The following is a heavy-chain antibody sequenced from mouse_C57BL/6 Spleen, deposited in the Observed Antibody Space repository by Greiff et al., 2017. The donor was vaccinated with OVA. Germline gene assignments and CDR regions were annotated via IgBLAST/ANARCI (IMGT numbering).Heavy chain of an antibody. D-gene: IGHD2-4*01. Sequence: EVQLVESGGGLVKPGGSLKISCAASGFTFSSYTMSWVRQTPEKRLEWVATISGGGGNIYYPDSVKGRFTISRDNAKNTLYLQMSSLRSEDTALYYCARHRLYDYDDGGFAYWGQGTLVTVSA. CDR3: ARHRLYDYDDGGFAY. CDR1: GFTFSSYT. CDR2: ISGGGGNI. V-gene: IGHV5-9*01. J-gene: IGHJ3*01.